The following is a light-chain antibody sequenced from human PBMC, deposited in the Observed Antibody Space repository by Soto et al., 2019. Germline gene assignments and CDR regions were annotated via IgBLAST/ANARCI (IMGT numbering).Light chain of an antibody. J-gene: IGKJ5*01. CDR1: QGISSY. Sequence: DIQLTQSPSFLSASVGDRVTITCRASQGISSYLAWYQQKPGKAPKLLIYAASTLQSGDPSRFSGSGSGTEFTLTISSLQPEDFATYYCQQLNSYPLTFGQGTRLEIK. CDR3: QQLNSYPLT. V-gene: IGKV1-9*01. CDR2: AAS.